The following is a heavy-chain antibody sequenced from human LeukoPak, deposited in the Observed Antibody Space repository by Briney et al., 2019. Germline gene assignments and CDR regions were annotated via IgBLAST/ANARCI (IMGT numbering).Heavy chain of an antibody. CDR1: GFTFSGYS. J-gene: IGHJ3*02. V-gene: IGHV3-48*01. CDR3: ASSITIFGVVYSDAFDI. Sequence: PGGSLRLSCAASGFTFSGYSMNWVRQAPGKGLEWISYINNDRSSIADSVKGRFTISRDNAENSLFLQMNSLRAEDTAVYYCASSITIFGVVYSDAFDIWGQGTMVTVSS. D-gene: IGHD3-3*01. CDR2: INNDRSSI.